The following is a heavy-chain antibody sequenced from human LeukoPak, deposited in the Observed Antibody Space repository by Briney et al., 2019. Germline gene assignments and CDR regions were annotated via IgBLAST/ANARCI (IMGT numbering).Heavy chain of an antibody. D-gene: IGHD3-3*01. J-gene: IGHJ4*02. V-gene: IGHV3-66*01. CDR1: GFTVSSNY. CDR2: IYSGGST. Sequence: PGGSLRLSCAASGFTVSSNYISWVRQAPGKGLEWVSVIYSGGSTYYAASVKGRFTISRDNSKNTLYLQMNSLRAEDTAVYYCARGVHDFLSGYSPYFLLWGQRTLLTVSS. CDR3: ARGVHDFLSGYSPYFLL.